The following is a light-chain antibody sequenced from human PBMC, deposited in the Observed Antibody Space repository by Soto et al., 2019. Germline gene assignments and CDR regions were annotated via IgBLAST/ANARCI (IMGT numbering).Light chain of an antibody. CDR3: QQSYSNPTT. V-gene: IGKV1-39*01. Sequence: DIQMTQSPSSLSASVGDRFTITCRASQSIRSYLNWYQQKPGKAPKLLXYAASRLQSGVPSRFSGSGSGTDFTLTISSLQPEDFETYYCQQSYSNPTTFGQGTRLEIK. J-gene: IGKJ5*01. CDR2: AAS. CDR1: QSIRSY.